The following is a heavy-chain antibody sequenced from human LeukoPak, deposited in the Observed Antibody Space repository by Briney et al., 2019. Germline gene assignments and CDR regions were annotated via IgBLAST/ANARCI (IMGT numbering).Heavy chain of an antibody. CDR2: IRNKANSYTT. J-gene: IGHJ6*02. CDR3: ARESKLGAAPTGGYYYYGMDA. Sequence: GGSLRLSCAASGFTFSDYYMDWVRQAPGMGLEWVGRIRNKANSYTTEYAASVSGRFTISRDDSKDSLCLQMNTLKTEDTAVYYCARESKLGAAPTGGYYYYGMDAWGQGTTVTVSS. CDR1: GFTFSDYY. V-gene: IGHV3-72*01. D-gene: IGHD2-15*01.